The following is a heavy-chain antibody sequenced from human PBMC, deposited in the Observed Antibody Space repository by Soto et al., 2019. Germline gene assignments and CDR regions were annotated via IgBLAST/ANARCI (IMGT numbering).Heavy chain of an antibody. CDR2: ISGNSDTT. CDR3: VKDNNWAAPG. J-gene: IGHJ1*01. V-gene: IGHV3-23*01. Sequence: GGSLRLSCAASGFTLRSNGMTWVRQAPGKGLEWVSIISGNSDTTYYADSVKGRFTVSRDNSKNTLYLQMNSLRVEDTAIYDCVKDNNWAAPGWAQGTQVTVSS. D-gene: IGHD3-16*01. CDR1: GFTLRSNG.